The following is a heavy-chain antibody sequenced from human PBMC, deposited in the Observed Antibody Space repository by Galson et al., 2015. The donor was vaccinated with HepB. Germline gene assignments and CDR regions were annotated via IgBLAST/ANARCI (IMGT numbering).Heavy chain of an antibody. CDR1: GYTFTSYA. CDR2: INAGNGNT. J-gene: IGHJ6*03. Sequence: SVKVSCKASGYTFTSYAMHWVRQAPGQRLEWMGWINAGNGNTKYSQKFQGRVTITRDTSASTAYMELSSLRSEDTAVYYCARVRSGSSGYYYYYYMDVWGKGTTVTVSS. V-gene: IGHV1-3*01. CDR3: ARVRSGSSGYYYYYYMDV. D-gene: IGHD6-6*01.